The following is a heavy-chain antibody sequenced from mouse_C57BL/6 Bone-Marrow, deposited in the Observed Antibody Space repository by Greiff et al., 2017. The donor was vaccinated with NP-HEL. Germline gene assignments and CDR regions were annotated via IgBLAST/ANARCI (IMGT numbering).Heavy chain of an antibody. J-gene: IGHJ2*01. CDR1: GFTFSSYG. CDR2: ISSGGSYT. D-gene: IGHD2-3*01. Sequence: EVQRVESGGDLVKPGGSLKLSCAASGFTFSSYGMSWVRQTPDKRLEWVATISSGGSYTYYPDSVKGRFTISRDNAKNTLYLQMSSLKAEDTAMYYCARNDGNYVNYFDYWGQGTTLTVSS. V-gene: IGHV5-6*01. CDR3: ARNDGNYVNYFDY.